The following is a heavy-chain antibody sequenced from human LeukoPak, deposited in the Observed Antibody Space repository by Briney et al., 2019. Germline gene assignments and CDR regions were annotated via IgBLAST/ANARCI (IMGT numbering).Heavy chain of an antibody. CDR1: GFTFSTYS. CDR2: ISSSSSTI. V-gene: IGHV3-48*01. D-gene: IGHD1-20*01. J-gene: IGHJ6*03. Sequence: GGSLRLSCAASGFTFSTYSMNWVRQAPGRGLEWVSYISSSSSTIYYAGSVRGRFTISRDNAKDSLYLQMNSLRAEDTAVYYCARDSGNWNYGYYYLDVWGKGTTVTVSS. CDR3: ARDSGNWNYGYYYLDV.